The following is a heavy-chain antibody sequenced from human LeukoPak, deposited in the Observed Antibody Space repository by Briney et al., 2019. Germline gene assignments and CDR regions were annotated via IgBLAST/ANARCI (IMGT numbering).Heavy chain of an antibody. J-gene: IGHJ4*02. CDR3: LRGDRRDY. V-gene: IGHV3-21*06. CDR1: GFTFNTYS. CDR2: IDSSGGYI. Sequence: KPGGSLRLSCEASGFTFNTYSMKWARQAPGKGLEWVSSIDSSGGYIFYADSVKGRFIISRDNAKDSLYLQMNSLRVEDTAVYYCLRGDRRDYWGRGTLVTVSS.